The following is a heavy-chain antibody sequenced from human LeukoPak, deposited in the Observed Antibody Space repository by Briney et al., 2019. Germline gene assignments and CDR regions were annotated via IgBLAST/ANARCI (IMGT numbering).Heavy chain of an antibody. CDR2: IWYDGSNK. J-gene: IGHJ3*02. CDR3: ARVRSSYYYESSGYYHYDAFDI. V-gene: IGHV3-33*01. CDR1: GFTFSSYG. Sequence: PGGSLRLSCAASGFTFSSYGMHWVRQAPGKGLEWVAVIWYDGSNKYYADSMKGRFTISRDNSKNTLYLQMNSLRAEDTAVYYCARVRSSYYYESSGYYHYDAFDIWGQGTMVTVSS. D-gene: IGHD3-22*01.